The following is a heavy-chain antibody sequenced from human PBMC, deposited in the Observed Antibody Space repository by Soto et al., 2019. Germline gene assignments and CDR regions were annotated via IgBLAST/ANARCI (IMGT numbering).Heavy chain of an antibody. CDR1: GYTFTDYG. J-gene: IGHJ4*02. D-gene: IGHD1-26*01. V-gene: IGHV1-8*01. Sequence: QVQLVQSGAEVKMPGASVKVSCKASGYTFTDYGINWVRQATGQGLEWMGWMNPKSGDTVYAQKFQGRVSMTRATSISTAYMELNSLKSADTAVYYCARGGYSVVGATGYWGQGTLVTVSS. CDR3: ARGGYSVVGATGY. CDR2: MNPKSGDT.